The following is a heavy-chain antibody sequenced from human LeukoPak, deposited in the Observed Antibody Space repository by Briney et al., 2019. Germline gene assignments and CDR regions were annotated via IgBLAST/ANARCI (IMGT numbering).Heavy chain of an antibody. V-gene: IGHV3-21*04. D-gene: IGHD1-1*01. CDR2: ISSSSSYI. CDR3: ARVLRLERPYYYYYMDV. Sequence: GGSLRLSCAASGFTFSSYSMNWVRQAPGKGLEWVSSISSSSSYIYYADSVKGRFTISRDNAKNSLYLQMNSLRAEDTALYHCARVLRLERPYYYYYMDVWGKGTTVTISS. CDR1: GFTFSSYS. J-gene: IGHJ6*03.